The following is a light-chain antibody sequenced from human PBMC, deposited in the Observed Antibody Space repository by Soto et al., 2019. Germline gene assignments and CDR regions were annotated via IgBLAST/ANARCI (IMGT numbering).Light chain of an antibody. CDR1: QGIGSW. Sequence: IHMTHSPSSLSASVGDRVTITCRASQGIGSWLAWYQQKPGKAPNLLIYTVSSLQSGVPSRFSGSGSGKDFTLTISNLQPEDFATYYCQQAASFPITFGHGTRLEIX. V-gene: IGKV1-12*01. CDR3: QQAASFPIT. J-gene: IGKJ5*01. CDR2: TVS.